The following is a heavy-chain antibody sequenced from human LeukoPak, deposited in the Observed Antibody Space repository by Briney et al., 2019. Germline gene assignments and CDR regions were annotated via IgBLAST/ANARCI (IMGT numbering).Heavy chain of an antibody. CDR2: IYTSGST. Sequence: SQTLSLTCTVSGGSISSGSYYWSWIRQPAGKGLEWIGRIYTSGSTNYNPSLKSRVTISVDTSKNQFSLKLSSVTAADTAVYYCARDRVGKWLRLGILGYYYMDVWGKGTTVTISS. D-gene: IGHD5-12*01. V-gene: IGHV4-61*02. J-gene: IGHJ6*03. CDR3: ARDRVGKWLRLGILGYYYMDV. CDR1: GGSISSGSYY.